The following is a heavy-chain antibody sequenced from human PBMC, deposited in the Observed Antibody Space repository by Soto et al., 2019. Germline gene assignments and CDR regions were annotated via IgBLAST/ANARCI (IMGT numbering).Heavy chain of an antibody. CDR1: GFTFSNAW. CDR2: IKSKTDGGTT. Sequence: GWSLRLSCAASGFTFSNAWMSWVRQAPGKGLEWVGHIKSKTDGGTTDYAAPVKGRFTISRDDSKNTLYLQMNSLNTEDTAVYFCTTGTWIQLWLPDLWGQGTLVTVSS. V-gene: IGHV3-15*01. D-gene: IGHD5-18*01. J-gene: IGHJ5*02. CDR3: TTGTWIQLWLPDL.